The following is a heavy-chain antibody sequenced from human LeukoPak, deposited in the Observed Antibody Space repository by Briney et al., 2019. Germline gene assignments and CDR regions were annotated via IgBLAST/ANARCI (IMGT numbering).Heavy chain of an antibody. CDR2: IYYSGST. D-gene: IGHD3-10*01. V-gene: IGHV4-30-4*01. Sequence: SETLSLTCTVSGGSISSGDYYWSWIRQPPGKGLEWIGYIYYSGSTYYNPSLKSRVTISVDTSKNQFSLKLSSVTAADTAVYYCARDTLMVRGVIDYWGQGTLVTVS. J-gene: IGHJ4*02. CDR1: GGSISSGDYY. CDR3: ARDTLMVRGVIDY.